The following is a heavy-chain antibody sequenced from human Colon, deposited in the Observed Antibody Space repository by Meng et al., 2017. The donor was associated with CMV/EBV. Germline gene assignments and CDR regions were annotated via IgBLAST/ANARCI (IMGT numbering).Heavy chain of an antibody. CDR2: IIPIIGIP. J-gene: IGHJ4*02. D-gene: IGHD3-10*01. Sequence: GSFSTNSFSWVRQAPGQGLEWMGGIIPIIGIPKYAQKFQGRVTMTADNSTSTAYMELSSLKSEDTAMYYCAKAGGMDGAGTSRVDYWGQGTLVTVSS. CDR3: AKAGGMDGAGTSRVDY. CDR1: GSFSTNS. V-gene: IGHV1-69*10.